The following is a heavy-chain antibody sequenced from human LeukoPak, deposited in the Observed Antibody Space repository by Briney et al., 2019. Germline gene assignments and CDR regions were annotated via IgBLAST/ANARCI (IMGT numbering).Heavy chain of an antibody. CDR3: ARDRYGSGRRYYYGMDV. V-gene: IGHV3-11*01. CDR2: ISSSGSTI. Sequence: TGGSLRLSCAASGLTFSDYYMSWIRQAPGKGLEWVSYISSSGSTIYYADSVKGRFTISRDNAKNSLYLQMNSLRAEDTAVYYCARDRYGSGRRYYYGMDVWGQGTTVTVSS. J-gene: IGHJ6*02. CDR1: GLTFSDYY. D-gene: IGHD3-10*01.